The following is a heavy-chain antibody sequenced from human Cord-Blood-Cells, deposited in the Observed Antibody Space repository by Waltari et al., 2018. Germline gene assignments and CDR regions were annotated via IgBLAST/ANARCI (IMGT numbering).Heavy chain of an antibody. CDR1: GGSFGGYY. CDR3: ARGPGGSYDAFDI. D-gene: IGHD1-26*01. CDR2: INHSGST. V-gene: IGHV4-34*01. J-gene: IGHJ3*02. Sequence: QVQLQQWGAGLLKPSETLSLTCAVYGGSFGGYYWGWIRQPPGKGLEWIGEINHSGSTNYNPSLKSRVTIPVDTSKNQFSLKLSSVTAADTAVYYCARGPGGSYDAFDIWGQGTMVTVSS.